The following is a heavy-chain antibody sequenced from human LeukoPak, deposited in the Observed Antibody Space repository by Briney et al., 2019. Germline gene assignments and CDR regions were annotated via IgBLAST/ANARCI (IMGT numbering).Heavy chain of an antibody. Sequence: PAGGSLRLSCAASGFTFSSYGMSWVRQAPGKGLVWVSRINSDGSSTSYADSVKGRFTISRDNAKNTLYLQMNSLRAEDTAVYYCTRDDYGETFDYWGQGTLVTVSS. CDR3: TRDDYGETFDY. D-gene: IGHD4-17*01. V-gene: IGHV3-74*01. J-gene: IGHJ4*02. CDR2: INSDGSST. CDR1: GFTFSSYG.